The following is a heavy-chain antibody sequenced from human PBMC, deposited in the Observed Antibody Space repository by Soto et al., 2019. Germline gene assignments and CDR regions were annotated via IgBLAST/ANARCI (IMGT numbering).Heavy chain of an antibody. CDR1: GGSISSSSYY. CDR3: ARQWTRRYGMDV. V-gene: IGHV4-39*01. CDR2: IYYSGST. D-gene: IGHD4-17*01. J-gene: IGHJ6*02. Sequence: QLQLQESGPGLVKPSETLSLTCTVSGGSISSSSYYWGWIRQPPGKGLEWIGSIYYSGSTYYNPSLKSRVTISVDTSKNQFSLKLSSVTAADTAVYYCARQWTRRYGMDVWGQGTTVTVSS.